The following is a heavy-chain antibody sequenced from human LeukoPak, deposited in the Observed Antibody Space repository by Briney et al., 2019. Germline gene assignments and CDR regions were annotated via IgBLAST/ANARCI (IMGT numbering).Heavy chain of an antibody. CDR3: AKETLTGGDRYFDL. D-gene: IGHD1-20*01. CDR2: IRYDGSNT. V-gene: IGHV3-30*02. Sequence: QPGGPLRLSCAASGFSFSSYGTQWVRQAPGKGLEGVAFIRYDGSNTYYADSVKGRITISRDNSKNTLYLQMNSLRAEDTAVYYCAKETLTGGDRYFDLWGRGTLVTVSS. J-gene: IGHJ2*01. CDR1: GFSFSSYG.